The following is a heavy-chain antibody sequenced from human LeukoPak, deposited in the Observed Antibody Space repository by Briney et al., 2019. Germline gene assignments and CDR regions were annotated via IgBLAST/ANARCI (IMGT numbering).Heavy chain of an antibody. CDR2: IIPIFGTA. CDR3: ARMFGGYCSGGSCYKAFDI. V-gene: IGHV1-69*05. CDR1: GGTFSSYA. Sequence: ASVKVSCKASGGTFSSYAISWVRQAPGQGLEWMGGIIPIFGTANYAQKFQGRVTITTDESTSTAYMELSSLRSEDTAVYYCARMFGGYCSGGSCYKAFDIWGQGTMVTVSS. D-gene: IGHD2-15*01. J-gene: IGHJ3*02.